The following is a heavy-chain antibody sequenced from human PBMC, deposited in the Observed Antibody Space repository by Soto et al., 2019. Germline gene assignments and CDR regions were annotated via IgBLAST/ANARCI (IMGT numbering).Heavy chain of an antibody. Sequence: XGSLRLSFAASGFSFGFYSMNWVRQAPGKGLEWVSSISSSSSYIYHADSVKGRFTVSRENAENSLFLQMNSLRAEDTGVYYCAKAADRSDYSRPAFDIWGQGTLVTVSS. V-gene: IGHV3-21*01. J-gene: IGHJ3*02. CDR1: GFSFGFYS. CDR3: AKAADRSDYSRPAFDI. CDR2: ISSSSSYI. D-gene: IGHD3-22*01.